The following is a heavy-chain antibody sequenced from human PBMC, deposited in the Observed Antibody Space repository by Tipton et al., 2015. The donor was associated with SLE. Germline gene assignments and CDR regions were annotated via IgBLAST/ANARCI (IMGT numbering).Heavy chain of an antibody. CDR3: ARRETGDNSGDAFDI. Sequence: QLVQSGAEVKKPGESLRISCKVSGNSLTSYWINWVRQMPGKGLEWMGRIDPSDSYTNYSPSFQGHVTFSADQSISTAYLQWSSLKASDTATYYCARRETGDNSGDAFDIWGQGTMVTVSS. D-gene: IGHD4-23*01. J-gene: IGHJ3*02. CDR1: GNSLTSYW. CDR2: IDPSDSYT. V-gene: IGHV5-10-1*01.